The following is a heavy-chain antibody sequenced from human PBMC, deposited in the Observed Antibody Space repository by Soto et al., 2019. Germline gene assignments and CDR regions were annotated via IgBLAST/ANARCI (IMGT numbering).Heavy chain of an antibody. D-gene: IGHD6-13*01. V-gene: IGHV4-34*01. CDR3: ARARLYSRSWLQRQPFDY. Sequence: SETLSLTCAVYGGSFSGYYWSWIRQPPGKGLEWIGEINHSGSTNYSPSLKSRVTISVDTSKNQFSLKLSSVTAADTAVYYCARARLYSRSWLQRQPFDYWGQGTLVTVYS. J-gene: IGHJ4*02. CDR1: GGSFSGYY. CDR2: INHSGST.